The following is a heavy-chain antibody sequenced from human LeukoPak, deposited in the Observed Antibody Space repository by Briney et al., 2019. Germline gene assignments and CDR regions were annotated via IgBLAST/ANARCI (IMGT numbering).Heavy chain of an antibody. CDR3: ASLGVIPPKLLT. Sequence: SETLSLTCTVSGGSISSYYWSWIRQPPGKGLEWIGYIYYSGSTNYNPSLKSRVTISVDTSKNQFSLKLSSVTAADTAVYYCASLGVIPPKLLTWGQGTLVTVSS. CDR2: IYYSGST. D-gene: IGHD3-22*01. V-gene: IGHV4-59*08. CDR1: GGSISSYY. J-gene: IGHJ5*02.